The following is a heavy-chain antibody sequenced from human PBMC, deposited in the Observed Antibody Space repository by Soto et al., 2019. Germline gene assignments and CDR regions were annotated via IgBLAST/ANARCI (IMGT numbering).Heavy chain of an antibody. J-gene: IGHJ6*02. CDR1: GLTFSSYA. Sequence: GGSLRLSCAASGLTFSSYAMHWVRQAPGKGLERVAVISYDGSNKYYADSVKGRFTISRDNSKNTLYLQMNSLRAEDTAVYYCARAFSLKRYSSYGTHVWGQAPTGTLSS. V-gene: IGHV3-30-3*01. CDR3: ARAFSLKRYSSYGTHV. D-gene: IGHD3-9*01. CDR2: ISYDGSNK.